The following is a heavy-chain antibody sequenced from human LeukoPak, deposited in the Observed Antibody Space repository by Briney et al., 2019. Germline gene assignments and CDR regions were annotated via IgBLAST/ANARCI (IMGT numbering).Heavy chain of an antibody. V-gene: IGHV3-15*01. Sequence: GGSLRLSCAASGFSISNAWMTWVRQAPGKGLEWVGRIKRKTEGGTTDYAAPVKGRFTISRDDSKNTLYLQMSGLKTEDTAIYYCTTDPDIDGGGCWGQGTLVTVSS. CDR3: TTDPDIDGGGC. D-gene: IGHD2-15*01. CDR2: IKRKTEGGTT. CDR1: GFSISNAW. J-gene: IGHJ1*01.